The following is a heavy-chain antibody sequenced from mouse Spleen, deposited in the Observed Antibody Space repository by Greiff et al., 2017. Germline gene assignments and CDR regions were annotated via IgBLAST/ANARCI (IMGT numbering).Heavy chain of an antibody. J-gene: IGHJ2*01. CDR3: TRYLGLFDY. CDR1: GYTFTDYE. Sequence: VQLQQSGAELVRPGASVTLSCKASGYTFTDYEMHWVKQTPVHGLEWIGAIDPETGGTAYNQKFKGKAILTADKSSSTAYMELRSLTSEDSAVYYCTRYLGLFDYWGQGTTLTVSS. V-gene: IGHV1-15*01. CDR2: IDPETGGT.